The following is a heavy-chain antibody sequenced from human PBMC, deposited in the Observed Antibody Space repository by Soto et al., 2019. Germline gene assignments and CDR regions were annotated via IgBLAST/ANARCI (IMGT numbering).Heavy chain of an antibody. J-gene: IGHJ4*02. CDR2: IYSGGST. V-gene: IGHV3-53*01. Sequence: EVQLVESGGGLIQPGGSLRLSCAASGFTVSSTYMSWVRQAPGKGLEWVSVIYSGGSTYYADSVKGRFTISRDNSKNTRYLQMNSRRAEDTAVYYCARSGYRYGPCDYWGQGTLVTVSS. CDR3: ARSGYRYGPCDY. CDR1: GFTVSSTY. D-gene: IGHD5-18*01.